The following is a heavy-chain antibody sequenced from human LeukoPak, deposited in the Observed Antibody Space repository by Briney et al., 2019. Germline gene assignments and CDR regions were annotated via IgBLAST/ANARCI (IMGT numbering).Heavy chain of an antibody. CDR2: IDPNGTT. CDR1: GGAFSGYS. D-gene: IGHD4-17*01. V-gene: IGHV4-34*01. Sequence: SETLSLTCAVYGGAFSGYSWSWIRQPPGKGLEWIGEIDPNGTTNYNPSLKSRITLSEDTSKGQFSLNLNSVTAADTAIYYCARGRSYEYGDYDYWGQGVRVTVSS. J-gene: IGHJ4*02. CDR3: ARGRSYEYGDYDY.